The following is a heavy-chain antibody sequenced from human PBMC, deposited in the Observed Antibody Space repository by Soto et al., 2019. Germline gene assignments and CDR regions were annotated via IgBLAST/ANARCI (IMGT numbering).Heavy chain of an antibody. Sequence: SETLSLTCTVSGGSFSPNYWSWIRQPPGKGLEWVGYIYYDGTARHNPSLKSRVTISLETSRNQFSLKLSSVTAADTAVYYCARRLYYDSSGFEGGGMDVWGQGTTVTVSS. D-gene: IGHD3-22*01. J-gene: IGHJ6*02. CDR3: ARRLYYDSSGFEGGGMDV. CDR2: IYYDGTA. CDR1: GGSFSPNY. V-gene: IGHV4-59*08.